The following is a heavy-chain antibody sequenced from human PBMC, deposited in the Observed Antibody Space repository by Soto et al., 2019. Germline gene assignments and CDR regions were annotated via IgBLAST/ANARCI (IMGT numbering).Heavy chain of an antibody. CDR2: MNPNSGNT. V-gene: IGHV1-8*01. Sequence: QVQLVQSGAEVKKPGASVKVSCKASGYTFTSYDINWVRQATGQGLEWMGWMNPNSGNTGYAQKFQGRVTLTRNTAIGTVYMELSSLRAEDTAVYYCAREVNCYGVDVWGEGTTVTVSS. CDR3: AREVNCYGVDV. CDR1: GYTFTSYD. J-gene: IGHJ6*04.